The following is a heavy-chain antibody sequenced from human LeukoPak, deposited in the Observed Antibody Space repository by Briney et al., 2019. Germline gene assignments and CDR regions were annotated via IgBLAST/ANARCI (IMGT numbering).Heavy chain of an antibody. Sequence: PGGSLRLSCAASGFTFSSYAMHWVRQAPGKGLEWVAVISYDGSNKYYADSVKGRFTISRDNSKNTLYLQMNSLRAEDTAVYYCAKVLTMVRGKFGAFDIWGQGTMVTVSS. CDR2: ISYDGSNK. J-gene: IGHJ3*02. CDR1: GFTFSSYA. V-gene: IGHV3-30*04. CDR3: AKVLTMVRGKFGAFDI. D-gene: IGHD3-10*01.